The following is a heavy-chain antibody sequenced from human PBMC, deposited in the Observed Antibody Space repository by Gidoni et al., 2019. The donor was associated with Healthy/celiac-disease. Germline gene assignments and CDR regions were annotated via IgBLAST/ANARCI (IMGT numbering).Heavy chain of an antibody. CDR2: ISSSSSYI. Sequence: APGKGLEWVSSISSSSSYIYYADSVKGRFTISRDNAKNSLYLQMNSLRAEDTAVYYCARDSHSSGWYGTYYFDYWGQGTLVTVSS. CDR3: ARDSHSSGWYGTYYFDY. V-gene: IGHV3-21*01. D-gene: IGHD6-19*01. J-gene: IGHJ4*02.